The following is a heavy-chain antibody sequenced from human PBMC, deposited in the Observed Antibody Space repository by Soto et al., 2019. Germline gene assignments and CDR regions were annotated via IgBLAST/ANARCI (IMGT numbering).Heavy chain of an antibody. V-gene: IGHV3-48*02. CDR3: ARVYSYYDYVWGSYRFGPFDY. D-gene: IGHD3-16*02. J-gene: IGHJ4*02. CDR2: ISSSSSTI. Sequence: PGGSLRLSCAASGFTFSSYSMNWVRQAPGKGLEWVSYISSSSSTIYYADSVKGRFTISRDNAKNSLYLQMNSLRDEDTAVYYCARVYSYYDYVWGSYRFGPFDYWGQGT. CDR1: GFTFSSYS.